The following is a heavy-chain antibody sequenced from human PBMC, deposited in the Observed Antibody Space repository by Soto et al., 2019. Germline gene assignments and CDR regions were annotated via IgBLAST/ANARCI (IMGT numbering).Heavy chain of an antibody. J-gene: IGHJ4*02. V-gene: IGHV3-23*01. CDR1: GFTFSSYA. CDR2: ISGSGGSTI. Sequence: SLRLSCAASGFTFSSYAMSWVRQAPGKGLEWVSAISGSGGSTIYYADSVKGRFTVSRDNAENSLYLQMNSLRDEDTAVYYCARGPNTAVAGRFDYWGQGTLVTVSS. D-gene: IGHD6-19*01. CDR3: ARGPNTAVAGRFDY.